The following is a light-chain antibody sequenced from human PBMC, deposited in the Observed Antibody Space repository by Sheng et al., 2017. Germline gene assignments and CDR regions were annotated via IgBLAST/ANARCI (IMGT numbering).Light chain of an antibody. CDR3: QQSYSIPYT. V-gene: IGKV1-39*01. CDR1: QNINTY. J-gene: IGKJ2*01. CDR2: AAS. Sequence: DIQMTQSPSSLSASVGDRVTITCRASQNINTYLNWYQQTPGKVPKLLIYAASNLQSGVPSRFSGSGSGSVFTLTISSLQSEDFATYFCQQSYSIPYTFGLGTKLEIK.